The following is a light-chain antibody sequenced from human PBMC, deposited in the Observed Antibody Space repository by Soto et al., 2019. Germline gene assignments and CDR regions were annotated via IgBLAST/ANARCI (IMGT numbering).Light chain of an antibody. CDR1: QSVSSQ. J-gene: IGKJ5*01. Sequence: EKVVTQSPATLSVSPGERATLSCRASQSVSSQLALYQQKPGQAPRLLIHGASSRATGIPDRFSGSGSGTDFTLTISRLEPEDFAVYYCQQYGSSGTFGQGTRLEIK. V-gene: IGKV3-20*01. CDR3: QQYGSSGT. CDR2: GAS.